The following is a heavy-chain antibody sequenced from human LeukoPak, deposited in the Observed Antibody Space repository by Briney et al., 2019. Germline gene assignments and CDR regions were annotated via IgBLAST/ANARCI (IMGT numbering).Heavy chain of an antibody. J-gene: IGHJ4*02. V-gene: IGHV4-34*01. CDR2: INHSGST. D-gene: IGHD6-19*01. CDR1: GGPFSSYY. CDR3: ARGSSGWYAIDY. Sequence: SETLSLTCAVYGGPFSSYYWSWIRQPPGKGLEWIGEINHSGSTNYNPSLKSRVTISVDTSKNQFSLKLSSVTAADTAVYYCARGSSGWYAIDYWGQGTLVTVSS.